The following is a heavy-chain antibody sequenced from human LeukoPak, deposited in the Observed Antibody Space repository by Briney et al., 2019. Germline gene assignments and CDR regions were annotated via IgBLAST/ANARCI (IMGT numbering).Heavy chain of an antibody. Sequence: PGGSLRLSCAASGFTFSDYYMSWIRQAPGKGLEWVSYIYSSGNTIYYADSVKGRFTISRDNAKNSLYLQMNSLRAEDTAVYYCARETYYYDSSTYFRATDYWGQGTLVTVSS. CDR2: IYSSGNTI. CDR1: GFTFSDYY. V-gene: IGHV3-11*04. J-gene: IGHJ4*02. D-gene: IGHD3-22*01. CDR3: ARETYYYDSSTYFRATDY.